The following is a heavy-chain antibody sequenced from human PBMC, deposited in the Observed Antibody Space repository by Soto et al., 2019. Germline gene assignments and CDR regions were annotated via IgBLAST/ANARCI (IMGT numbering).Heavy chain of an antibody. CDR2: IYYSGST. D-gene: IGHD6-13*01. Sequence: QVQLQGSGPGLVKPSQTLSLTCTVSGGSISSGGYYWSWIRQHPGKGLEWIGYIYYSGSTYNNPSLKSRVTISVGTSKNHFALKLSSVPAADTAVYYCARDGIAAAGTIYYGMDVWGQGTTVTVSS. J-gene: IGHJ6*02. CDR3: ARDGIAAAGTIYYGMDV. V-gene: IGHV4-31*03. CDR1: GGSISSGGYY.